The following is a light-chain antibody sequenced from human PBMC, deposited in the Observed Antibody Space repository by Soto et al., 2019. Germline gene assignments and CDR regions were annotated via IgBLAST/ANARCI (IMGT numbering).Light chain of an antibody. J-gene: IGKJ1*01. CDR3: QQSYSTPPWT. CDR1: QDICDY. Sequence: DIQLTQSPSFLSASVGDRFTITFRLRQDICDYVAWYQQRAGKAPKLLIYAAYTLQSEVPSRFSGSGTETDFTLTISSLQPEDFATYFCQQSYSTPPWTFGQGTKVDIK. V-gene: IGKV1-39*01. CDR2: AAY.